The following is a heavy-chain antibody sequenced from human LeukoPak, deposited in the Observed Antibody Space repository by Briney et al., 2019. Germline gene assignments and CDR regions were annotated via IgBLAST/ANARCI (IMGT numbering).Heavy chain of an antibody. CDR3: ARDCSSTSCSGAFDI. D-gene: IGHD2-2*01. J-gene: IGHJ3*02. Sequence: VASVKVSCKASGYTFTSYAMHWVRQAPGQRLEWMGWTNAGNGNTKYSQKFQGRVTITRDTSASTAYMELSSLRSEDTAVYYCARDCSSTSCSGAFDIWGQGTMVTVSS. CDR1: GYTFTSYA. V-gene: IGHV1-3*01. CDR2: TNAGNGNT.